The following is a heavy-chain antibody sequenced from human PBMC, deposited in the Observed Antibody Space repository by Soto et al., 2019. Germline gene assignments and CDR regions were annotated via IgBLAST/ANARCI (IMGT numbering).Heavy chain of an antibody. CDR2: ISGSGGST. CDR3: AKDHSEPRYPIFGVVMVYYYYGMDV. CDR1: GFTFSSYA. D-gene: IGHD3-3*01. Sequence: GGSLRLSCAASGFTFSSYAMSWVRQAPGKGLEWVSAISGSGGSTYYADSVKGRFTISRDNSKNTLYLQMNSLRAEDTAVYYCAKDHSEPRYPIFGVVMVYYYYGMDVWGQGTTVTVSS. J-gene: IGHJ6*02. V-gene: IGHV3-23*01.